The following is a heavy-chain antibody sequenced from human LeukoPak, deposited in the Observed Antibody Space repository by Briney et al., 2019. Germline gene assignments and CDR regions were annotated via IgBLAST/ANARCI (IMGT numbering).Heavy chain of an antibody. D-gene: IGHD2-15*01. CDR3: ARCSGGTCYSGAHSFYGMDV. Sequence: GGSLRLSCAASVFTFSYYSMNWVRQAPGKGLEWVSAISSSSDSIYYADSVKGRFTISRDNAKNSLYLQVNSLRAEDTAVYYCARCSGGTCYSGAHSFYGMDVWGQGTTVSVSS. CDR1: VFTFSYYS. V-gene: IGHV3-21*01. J-gene: IGHJ6*02. CDR2: ISSSSDSI.